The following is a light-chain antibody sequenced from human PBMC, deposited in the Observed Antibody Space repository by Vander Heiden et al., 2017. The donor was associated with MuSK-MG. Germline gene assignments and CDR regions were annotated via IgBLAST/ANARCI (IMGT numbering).Light chain of an antibody. V-gene: IGKV3-20*01. CDR2: GAS. CDR1: QSVRSSY. J-gene: IGKJ4*01. Sequence: EMVLTQPPGTLSLSPGERATLSCRASQSVRSSYLAWYQQKPGQAPRLLIYGASSRATGIPDRFSGSGSGTDFTLTISRLEPEDFAVYYCQQDGSSPLTFGGGTKVEIK. CDR3: QQDGSSPLT.